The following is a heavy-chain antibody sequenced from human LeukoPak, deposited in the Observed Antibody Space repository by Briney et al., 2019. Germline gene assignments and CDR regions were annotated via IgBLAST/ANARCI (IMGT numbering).Heavy chain of an antibody. J-gene: IGHJ4*02. CDR3: ARVKSGRVGVYFDY. CDR1: GGSISSYY. D-gene: IGHD1-26*01. Sequence: SETLSLTCTVSGGSISSYYWSWIRQPPGKGLEWIGYIYYSGSTNYNPSLKSRVTISVDTSKNQSSLKLSSVTAADTAVYYCARVKSGRVGVYFDYWGQGTLVTVSS. V-gene: IGHV4-59*01. CDR2: IYYSGST.